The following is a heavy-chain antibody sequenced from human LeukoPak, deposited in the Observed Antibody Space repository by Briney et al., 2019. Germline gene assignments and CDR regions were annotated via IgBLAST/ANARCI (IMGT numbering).Heavy chain of an antibody. CDR2: IYYSGST. J-gene: IGHJ4*02. CDR3: ARAGYDSSGYYYFDY. CDR1: GGSISSGGYS. V-gene: IGHV4-31*03. Sequence: PSQTLSLTCTVSGGSISSGGYSWSWIRQHPGQGLEWIGYIYYSGSTYYNPSLKSRVTISVDTSKNQFSLKLSSVTAADTAVYYCARAGYDSSGYYYFDYWGQGTLVTVSS. D-gene: IGHD3-22*01.